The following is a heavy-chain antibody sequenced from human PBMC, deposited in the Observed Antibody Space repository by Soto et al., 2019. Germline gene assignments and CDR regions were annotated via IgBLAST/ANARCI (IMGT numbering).Heavy chain of an antibody. CDR2: VSHDGRNT. V-gene: IGHV3-30*18. Sequence: VQLVESGGGVVQPGRSLGLSYAASGFTFSDYAMHWVRQAPGKGLEWVAVVSHDGRNTHYADSVKGRFTISRDSSKNTVSLEMTSLRAEDTAVYYGAKGGRQWLVTSDFNYWGQGALVTVSS. J-gene: IGHJ4*02. CDR3: AKGGRQWLVTSDFNY. D-gene: IGHD6-19*01. CDR1: GFTFSDYA.